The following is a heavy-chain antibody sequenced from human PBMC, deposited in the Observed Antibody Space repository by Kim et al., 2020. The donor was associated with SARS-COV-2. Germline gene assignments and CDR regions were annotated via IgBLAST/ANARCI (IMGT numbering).Heavy chain of an antibody. CDR1: GGSISSYY. CDR3: AGGWDSSSWYGFVNY. Sequence: SETLSLTCTVSGGSISSYYWSWIRQPPGKGLEWIGDIYYSGSTNYNPSLKSRVTISVDTSKNQFSLKLSSVTAADTAVYYCAGGWDSSSWYGFVNYWGQGTLVPVSS. D-gene: IGHD6-13*01. CDR2: IYYSGST. V-gene: IGHV4-59*08. J-gene: IGHJ4*02.